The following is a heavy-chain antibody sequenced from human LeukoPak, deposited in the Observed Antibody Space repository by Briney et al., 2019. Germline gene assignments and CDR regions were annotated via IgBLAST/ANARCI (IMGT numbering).Heavy chain of an antibody. J-gene: IGHJ5*02. CDR1: GYTFTSYA. V-gene: IGHV1-3*01. Sequence: ASVKVSCKASGYTFTSYAMHWVRQAPGQRLEWMGWINAGNGNTKYPQKFQGRVTITRDTSASTAYMELSSLRSEDTAVYYCARDRSSSWYNWFDPWGQGTLVTVSS. CDR3: ARDRSSSWYNWFDP. CDR2: INAGNGNT. D-gene: IGHD6-13*01.